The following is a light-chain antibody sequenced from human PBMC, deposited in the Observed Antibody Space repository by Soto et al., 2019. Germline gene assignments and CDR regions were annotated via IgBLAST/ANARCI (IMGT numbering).Light chain of an antibody. CDR2: QVN. Sequence: QSALTQPASVSGSPGQSITISCTGTNSDVGGYNYVSWFQQHPGKAPKLIIYQVNYRPSGVSDRFSGSKSGNTASLTISGLQAEDEADYYCSSYTSSSSPYVFGTGTRSPS. CDR1: NSDVGGYNY. V-gene: IGLV2-14*01. J-gene: IGLJ1*01. CDR3: SSYTSSSSPYV.